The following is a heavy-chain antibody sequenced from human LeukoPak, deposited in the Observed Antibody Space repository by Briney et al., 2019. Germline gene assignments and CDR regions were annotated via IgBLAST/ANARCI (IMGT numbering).Heavy chain of an antibody. CDR2: INTDGSST. CDR1: GFTFSSYW. CDR3: ARDVNLGWLSRYYFDH. Sequence: PGGSLRLSCAASGFTFSSYWMHWVRQAPGKGLVWVSRINTDGSSTSYADSVKGRFTISRDNAKNTLYLQMNSLRAEDTAVYYCARDVNLGWLSRYYFDHWGQGTLVTVSS. V-gene: IGHV3-74*01. J-gene: IGHJ4*02. D-gene: IGHD3-3*01.